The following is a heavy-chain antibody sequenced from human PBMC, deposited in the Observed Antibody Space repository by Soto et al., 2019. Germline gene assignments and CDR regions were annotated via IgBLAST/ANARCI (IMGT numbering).Heavy chain of an antibody. CDR1: GYSFSNYHW. J-gene: IGHJ3*02. CDR3: ARTLLETATTRDAFDM. D-gene: IGHD1-1*01. Sequence: PGESLKISCKGSGYSFSNYHWVAWVRQMPGKGLEWMGIIYPGDSDTRYSTSFQGQVTISADKSISAVYLQWSSLKASDTVMYYCARTLLETATTRDAFDMWGEGTMVTVSS. CDR2: IYPGDSDT. V-gene: IGHV5-51*01.